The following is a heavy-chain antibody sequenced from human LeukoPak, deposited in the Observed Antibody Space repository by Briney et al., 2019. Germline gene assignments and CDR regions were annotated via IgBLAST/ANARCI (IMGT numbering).Heavy chain of an antibody. V-gene: IGHV1-18*01. J-gene: IGHJ5*02. CDR3: ARVAYSESYGIWFDP. CDR1: GYNFRNYG. CDR2: ISVYNGNT. Sequence: VASVKVSCKASGYNFRNYGFNWVRQAPGQGLEWMGWISVYNGNTNYAQKLQGRLTLTTDTSTSSAYMELRSLTSDDTAVYYCARVAYSESYGIWFDPWGQGSLVIISS. D-gene: IGHD1-26*01.